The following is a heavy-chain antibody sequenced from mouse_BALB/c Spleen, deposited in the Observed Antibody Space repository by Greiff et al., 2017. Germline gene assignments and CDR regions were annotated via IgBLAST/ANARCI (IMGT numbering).Heavy chain of an antibody. CDR1: GFSLTSYG. V-gene: IGHV2-9*02. D-gene: IGHD2-4*01. Sequence: VQLQQSGPGLVAPSQSLSITCTVSGFSLTSYGVHWVRQPPGKGLEWLGVIWAGGSTNYNSALMSRLSISKDNSKSQVFLKMNSLQTDDTAMYYCARGGGLRRDYYAMDYWGQGTSVTVSS. CDR2: IWAGGST. J-gene: IGHJ4*01. CDR3: ARGGGLRRDYYAMDY.